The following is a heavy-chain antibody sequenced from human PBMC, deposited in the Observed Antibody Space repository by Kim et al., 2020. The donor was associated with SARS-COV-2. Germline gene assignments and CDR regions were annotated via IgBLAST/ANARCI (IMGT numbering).Heavy chain of an antibody. CDR2: ISSSSSTI. V-gene: IGHV3-48*02. Sequence: GGSLRLSCAASGFTFSSYSMNWVRQAPGKGLEWVSYISSSSSTIYYADSVKGRFTISRDNAKNSLYLQMNSLRDEDTAVYYCARDLFPMTTVTTTLDPWGQGTLVTVSS. D-gene: IGHD4-17*01. CDR3: ARDLFPMTTVTTTLDP. J-gene: IGHJ5*02. CDR1: GFTFSSYS.